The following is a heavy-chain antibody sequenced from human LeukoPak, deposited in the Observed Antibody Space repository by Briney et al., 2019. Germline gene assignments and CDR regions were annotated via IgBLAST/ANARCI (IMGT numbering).Heavy chain of an antibody. J-gene: IGHJ4*02. D-gene: IGHD4-17*01. CDR3: AIQPGDYQAPFEY. CDR1: GFTFSSYA. CDR2: ITNNGGGT. Sequence: PGGSLRLSCTASGFTFSSYAMCWVRQAPGKGLEWVSAITNNGGGTFYADSVKGRFTISRDNYKNTLSLQMNSLRAEDTAVYYCAIQPGDYQAPFEYWGQGTLVTVSS. V-gene: IGHV3-23*01.